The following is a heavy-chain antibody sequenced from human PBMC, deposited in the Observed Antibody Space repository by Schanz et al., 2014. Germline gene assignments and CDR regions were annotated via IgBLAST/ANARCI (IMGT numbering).Heavy chain of an antibody. V-gene: IGHV1-46*01. J-gene: IGHJ3*01. CDR1: GYTFTSYD. D-gene: IGHD3-9*01. Sequence: QVQLVQSGAEVKKPGASVKVSCKASGYTFTSYDINWVRQAPGQGLEWMGIINPSGGSTSYAQKFQGRVTMTEDTSTETAYMELSGLRSGDTAVYYCARETTIITGGAFDVWGQGTMVTVSS. CDR3: ARETTIITGGAFDV. CDR2: INPSGGST.